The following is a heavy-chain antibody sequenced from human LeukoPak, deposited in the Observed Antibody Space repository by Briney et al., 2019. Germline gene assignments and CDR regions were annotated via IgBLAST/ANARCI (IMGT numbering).Heavy chain of an antibody. CDR3: AKDMGGLLAKHYLDY. CDR1: GFTFSSYG. CDR2: IRYDGSSN. J-gene: IGHJ4*02. Sequence: GGSLRLSCAASGFTFSSYGMHWVRQAPGKGLEWVAFIRYDGSSNYYADSVKGRFTISRDNSKNTLYLQMNSLRAEDTAVYYCAKDMGGLLAKHYLDYWGQGTLITVSS. D-gene: IGHD1-26*01. V-gene: IGHV3-30*02.